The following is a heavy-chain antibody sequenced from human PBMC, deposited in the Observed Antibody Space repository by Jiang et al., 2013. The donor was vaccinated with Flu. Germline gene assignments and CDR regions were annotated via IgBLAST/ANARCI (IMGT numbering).Heavy chain of an antibody. CDR1: GGSISSYY. Sequence: GLVKPSETLSLTCTVSGGSISSYYWSWIRQLPGKGLEWIGYIYYSGSTNYNPSLKSRVTISVDTSKNQFSLKLSSVTAADTAVYYCARDGGVYSSGWYRSETYGMDVWGQGTTVTVSS. V-gene: IGHV4-59*01. D-gene: IGHD6-19*01. J-gene: IGHJ6*01. CDR2: IYYSGST. CDR3: ARDGGVYSSGWYRSETYGMDV.